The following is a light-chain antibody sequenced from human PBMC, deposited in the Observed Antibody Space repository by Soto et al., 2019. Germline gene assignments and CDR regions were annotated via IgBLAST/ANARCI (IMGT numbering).Light chain of an antibody. CDR3: RQYYSPPYT. V-gene: IGKV4-1*01. CDR2: WAS. CDR1: QSLLYSSNNKNY. J-gene: IGKJ2*01. Sequence: DIVMTQSPDFLAVSLGERATINCKSSQSLLYSSNNKNYLAWYQQKPGQPPKLVISWASTRESGVPDRFSGSGSGTEFTLTISTLQAEDVAVYYCRQYYSPPYTSGQGTKLEIK.